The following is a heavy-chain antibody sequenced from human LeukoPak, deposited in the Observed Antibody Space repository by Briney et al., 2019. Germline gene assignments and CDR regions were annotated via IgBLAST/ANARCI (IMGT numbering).Heavy chain of an antibody. V-gene: IGHV1-2*02. D-gene: IGHD6-13*01. CDR2: INPNSGGT. CDR3: ARLAAGTRIVLDP. Sequence: ASVKVSCKASGYTFTGYYMHWVRQAPGQGLEWMGWINPNSGGTNSAQKFQGRVTMTRDTSISTAYMELSSLRFDDTAVYYCARLAAGTRIVLDPWGQGTLVTVSS. J-gene: IGHJ5*02. CDR1: GYTFTGYY.